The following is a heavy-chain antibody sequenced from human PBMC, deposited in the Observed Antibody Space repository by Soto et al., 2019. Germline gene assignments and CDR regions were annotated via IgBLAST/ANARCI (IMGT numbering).Heavy chain of an antibody. CDR3: ARVPDR. CDR1: GGSIGGRGYP. J-gene: IGHJ5*02. D-gene: IGHD2-2*01. CDR2: IYHSGST. Sequence: SVTLSLSCAVSGGSIGGRGYPWSWIRQPPGKGLEWIGYIYHSGSTYYNPSLKSRVTISVDRSKNQFSLKLSSVTAADTAVYYCARVPDRWGQGTLVTVSS. V-gene: IGHV4-30-2*01.